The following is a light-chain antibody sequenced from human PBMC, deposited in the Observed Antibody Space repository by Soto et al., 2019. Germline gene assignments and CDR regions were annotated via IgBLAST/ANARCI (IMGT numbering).Light chain of an antibody. Sequence: DLQMTQSPSSLSASVGDRVTITCQASQDIRNYLNWYQQKPGTAPKLLIYDASNLETGVPSRFSGSGSATDFTFTISSLQPEDIATYYCQQYDNRLTFGGGTKVEIK. CDR1: QDIRNY. CDR2: DAS. V-gene: IGKV1-33*01. J-gene: IGKJ4*01. CDR3: QQYDNRLT.